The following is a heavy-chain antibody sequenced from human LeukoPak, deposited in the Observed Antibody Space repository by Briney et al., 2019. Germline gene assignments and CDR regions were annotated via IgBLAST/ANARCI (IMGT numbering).Heavy chain of an antibody. V-gene: IGHV4-59*08. Sequence: PSETLSLTCTVSGGSISSSYWSWIRQPPGKGLEWIGYIYYGGSTKYNPSLKSRVTISVDTSKNQFSLKLSSVTAADTAMYYCARLSARWYFGPLGRCTLVTVSS. CDR2: IYYGGST. J-gene: IGHJ2*01. D-gene: IGHD2/OR15-2a*01. CDR3: ARLSARWYFGP. CDR1: GGSISSSY.